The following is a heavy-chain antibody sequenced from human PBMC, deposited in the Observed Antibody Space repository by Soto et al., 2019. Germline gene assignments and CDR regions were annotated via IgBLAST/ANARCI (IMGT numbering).Heavy chain of an antibody. V-gene: IGHV4-34*01. J-gene: IGHJ3*02. CDR2: INHSGST. CDR3: ARGRILNYVFWSGYYRGDAVDI. D-gene: IGHD3-3*01. Sequence: QVQLQQWGAGLLKPSETLSLTCAVYGGSFSGYYWSWIRQPPGKGLEWIGEINHSGSTNYNPSLKTRVTISVETAKNKCSLKRGSVSAADTAVYYSARGRILNYVFWSGYYRGDAVDIWGQGTMVTVSS. CDR1: GGSFSGYY.